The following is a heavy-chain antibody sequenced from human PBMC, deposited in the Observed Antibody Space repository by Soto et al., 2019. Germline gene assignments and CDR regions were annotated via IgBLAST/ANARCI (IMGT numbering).Heavy chain of an antibody. CDR2: INSDGSST. CDR3: ARETGSYGVYYFDY. D-gene: IGHD1-26*01. V-gene: IGHV3-74*01. CDR1: GFTFSSCW. Sequence: EVQLVESGGGLVQRGGSLRLSCAALGFTFSSCWIHWVRHAPWTGLVWVSRINSDGSSTSYADSEKGRFTISRDNAKNTLYLQMNSLRAEDTAVYYCARETGSYGVYYFDYWGQGTLVTVSS. J-gene: IGHJ4*02.